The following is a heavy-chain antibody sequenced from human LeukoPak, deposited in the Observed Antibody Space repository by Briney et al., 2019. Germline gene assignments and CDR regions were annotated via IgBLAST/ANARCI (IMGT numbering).Heavy chain of an antibody. CDR1: GFTFSSYA. CDR2: IKQDGSEK. Sequence: PGGSLRLSCAASGFTFSSYAMTWVRQAPGEGLEWVANIKQDGSEKYYVDSVKGRFTISRDNAKNSLYLQMNSLRAEDTAVYYCAREQPSTAFGVPAFDIWGQGTMVTVSS. J-gene: IGHJ3*02. V-gene: IGHV3-7*01. D-gene: IGHD3-3*01. CDR3: AREQPSTAFGVPAFDI.